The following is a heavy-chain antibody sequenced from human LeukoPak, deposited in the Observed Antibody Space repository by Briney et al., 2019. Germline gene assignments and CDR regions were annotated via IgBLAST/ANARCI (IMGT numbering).Heavy chain of an antibody. CDR3: ARAGVIRYVAWLINYYMDV. J-gene: IGHJ6*03. V-gene: IGHV3-64*01. D-gene: IGHD3-9*01. CDR2: ISGNGGST. Sequence: GGSLRLSCAASGFTFTNHAMQWVRQAPGKGLEYVSAISGNGGSTYYANSVKGRFTISRDNTKNTVYLQMDSLRAEDMAVYYCARAGVIRYVAWLINYYMDVWGKGTTVTVSS. CDR1: GFTFTNHA.